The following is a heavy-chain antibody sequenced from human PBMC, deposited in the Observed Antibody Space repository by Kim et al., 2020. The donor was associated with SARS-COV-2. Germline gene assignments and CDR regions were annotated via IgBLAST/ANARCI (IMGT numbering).Heavy chain of an antibody. J-gene: IGHJ4*02. V-gene: IGHV3-66*02. CDR3: ARIDGYNFGFDY. D-gene: IGHD5-12*01. Sequence: GGSLRLSCAASGFTVSSNYMSWVRQAPGKGLEWVSVIYSGGSTYYADSVKGRFTISRDNSKNTLYLQMNSLRAEDTAVYYCARIDGYNFGFDYWGQGTLVTVSS. CDR2: IYSGGST. CDR1: GFTVSSNY.